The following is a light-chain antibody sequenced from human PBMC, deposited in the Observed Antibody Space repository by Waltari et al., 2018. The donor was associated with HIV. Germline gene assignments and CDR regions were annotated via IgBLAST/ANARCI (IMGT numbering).Light chain of an antibody. Sequence: QSALTQPPSASGSPGQSVTISCTGTSSDVGGYNYVSWYQQHPGKAPKVMIYEVSSRPAVVPERFSGVGSGNSASLTVSGLQADDEADYYCSSYTGSDNLVFGGGTKLTVL. CDR3: SSYTGSDNLV. V-gene: IGLV2-8*01. CDR2: EVS. J-gene: IGLJ2*01. CDR1: SSDVGGYNY.